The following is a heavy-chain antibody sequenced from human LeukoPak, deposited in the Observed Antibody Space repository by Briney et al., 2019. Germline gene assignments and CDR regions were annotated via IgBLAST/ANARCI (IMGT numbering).Heavy chain of an antibody. D-gene: IGHD1-26*01. CDR3: AKGEWELPYNWFDP. CDR1: GFTFSSYA. J-gene: IGHJ5*02. V-gene: IGHV3-23*01. Sequence: SGGSLRLSCAASGFTFSSYAMSWVRQAPGKGLEWVSAISGSGGSTYYADSVKGRFTISRDNSKNTLYPQMNSLRAEDTAVYYCAKGEWELPYNWFDPWGQGTLVTVSS. CDR2: ISGSGGST.